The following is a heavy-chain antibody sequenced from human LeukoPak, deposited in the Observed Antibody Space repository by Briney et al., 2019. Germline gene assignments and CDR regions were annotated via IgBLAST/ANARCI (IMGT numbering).Heavy chain of an antibody. CDR1: GGSFSGYY. CDR2: INHSGST. J-gene: IGHJ4*02. D-gene: IGHD6-13*01. V-gene: IGHV4-34*01. CDR3: ARLIDGVAAAGTFFDY. Sequence: PSETLSLTCAVYGGSFSGYYWSWVRQPPGKGLEWIGEINHSGSTNYNPSLKSRVTISVDTSKNQFSLKLSSVTAADTAVYYCARLIDGVAAAGTFFDYWGQGTLVTVSS.